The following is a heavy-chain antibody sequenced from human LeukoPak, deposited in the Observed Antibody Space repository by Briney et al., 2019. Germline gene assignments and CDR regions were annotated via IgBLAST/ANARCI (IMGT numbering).Heavy chain of an antibody. Sequence: GGSLRLPCAASGFTFSIYTMNWVRQAPGKGLEWVSIINYNGDNKYYADSAQGRFTISRDNSKNTVYLQMNSLRAEDTAIYYCAKDGHCPGALCPTQIAVAGYNDNWGQGTLVTVSS. CDR3: AKDGHCPGALCPTQIAVAGYNDN. CDR1: GFTFSIYT. V-gene: IGHV3-23*01. D-gene: IGHD6-19*01. J-gene: IGHJ4*02. CDR2: INYNGDNK.